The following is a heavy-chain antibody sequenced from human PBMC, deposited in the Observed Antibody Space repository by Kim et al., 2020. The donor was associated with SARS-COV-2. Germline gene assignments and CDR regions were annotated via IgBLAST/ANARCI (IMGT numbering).Heavy chain of an antibody. J-gene: IGHJ4*02. CDR1: GFTVSSSY. V-gene: IGHV3-53*01. CDR2: LYSGGST. CDR3: ARGKTDYFSGYFVGGGQYYVDY. Sequence: GGSLRLSCAASGFTVSSSYMTWVRQTPGKGLECVSMLYSGGSTFYADSVKGRFTISRDDSKNTLYLQMSSLRVADTAVYYCARGKTDYFSGYFVGGGQYYVDYWGPGSPVTVSS. D-gene: IGHD5-12*01.